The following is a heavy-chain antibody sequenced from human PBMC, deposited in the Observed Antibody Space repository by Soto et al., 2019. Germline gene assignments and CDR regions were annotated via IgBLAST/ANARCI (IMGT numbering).Heavy chain of an antibody. CDR3: AKLYYDFWSGYPPRVSYYGMDV. CDR2: IIDSGAST. D-gene: IGHD3-3*01. V-gene: IGHV3-23*01. J-gene: IGHJ6*02. Sequence: PGGSLRLSCAASGFTFSSCAMGWVRQAPGKGLEWVSDIIDSGASTYYADSVKGRFTISRDNSKNTLYLQMNSLRAEDTAVYYCAKLYYDFWSGYPPRVSYYGMDVWGQGTTVTVSS. CDR1: GFTFSSCA.